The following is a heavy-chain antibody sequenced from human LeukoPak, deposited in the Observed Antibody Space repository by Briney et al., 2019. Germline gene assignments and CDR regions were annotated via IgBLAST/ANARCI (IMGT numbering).Heavy chain of an antibody. V-gene: IGHV3-74*01. CDR1: GFTFSSYG. CDR2: INSDGSST. CDR3: ARGSLGYCGGGSCVLDY. Sequence: NPGGSLRLSCAASGFTFSSYGMHWVRQAPGKGLVWVSRINSDGSSTSYADSVKGRFTISRDNAKNSLYLQMNSLRAEDTAAYYCARGSLGYCGGGSCVLDYWGQGTLVTVSS. J-gene: IGHJ4*02. D-gene: IGHD2-15*01.